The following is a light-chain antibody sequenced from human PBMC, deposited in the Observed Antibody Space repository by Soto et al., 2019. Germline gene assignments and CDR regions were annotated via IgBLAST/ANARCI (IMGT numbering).Light chain of an antibody. J-gene: IGKJ1*01. CDR2: GAS. CDR1: QSVSSN. V-gene: IGKV3-15*01. Sequence: EIVMTQSPATLSVSPGERATLSCRARQSVSSNLAWYQQKPGQAPRLLIYGASTRATGIPARFSGSGSGTEFTLTIRSLRSEDFAVYYCQQYNNWPPWTFGQGTKVEIK. CDR3: QQYNNWPPWT.